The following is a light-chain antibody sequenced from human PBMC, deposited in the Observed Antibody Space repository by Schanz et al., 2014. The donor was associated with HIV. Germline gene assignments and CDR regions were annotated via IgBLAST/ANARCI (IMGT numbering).Light chain of an antibody. J-gene: IGKJ1*01. CDR1: QRLSSSY. CDR2: ATS. V-gene: IGKV3-20*01. CDR3: QQFTTSPEWT. Sequence: EIVLTQSPGSLSLSPGGRATLSCGASQRLSSSYLAWYQQKRDQPPRLVIYATSTRAAGIPDRFSGTGSGTDFTLTISSLEPEDFAVYYCQQFTTSPEWTFGPGTKVDIK.